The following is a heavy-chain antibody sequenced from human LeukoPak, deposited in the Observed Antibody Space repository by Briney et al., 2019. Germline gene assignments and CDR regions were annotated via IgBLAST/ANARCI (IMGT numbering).Heavy chain of an antibody. CDR2: IKPDGSEG. J-gene: IGHJ4*02. D-gene: IGHD3-16*01. CDR3: AKGGGGGLDY. CDR1: GFSFSNSW. V-gene: IGHV3-7*03. Sequence: PGGSLRLSCAASGFSFSNSWMTWVRQAPGSGLEWVASIKPDGSEGYYVDSVKGRFTISRDNAKNSLYLQMNSLRAEDMALYYCAKGGGGGLDYWGQGTLVTVSS.